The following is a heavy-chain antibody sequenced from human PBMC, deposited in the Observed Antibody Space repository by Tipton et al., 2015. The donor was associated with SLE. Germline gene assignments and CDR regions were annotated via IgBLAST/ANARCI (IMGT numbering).Heavy chain of an antibody. J-gene: IGHJ4*02. CDR3: ARDEYRYDGTGYHLLGHFDY. V-gene: IGHV4-39*07. CDR1: GDSISSSSYY. CDR2: IFNGWNT. D-gene: IGHD3-22*01. Sequence: TLSLTCIVSGDSISSSSYYWGWIRQPPGKGLEWIGSIFNGWNTYYTPSLKSRVTISVDTSKNQFSLKLSSVTAADTAVYYCARDEYRYDGTGYHLLGHFDYWGQGTLVTVSS.